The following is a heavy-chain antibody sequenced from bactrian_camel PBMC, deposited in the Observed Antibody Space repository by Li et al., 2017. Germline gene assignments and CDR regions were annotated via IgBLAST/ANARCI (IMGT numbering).Heavy chain of an antibody. Sequence: VQLVESGGGSVQAGGSLRLSCAVSGYIWSTYCISWFRQVPGKERERVAHIYVGDGSTYYPDSVKGRFTISQDNAKTTVYLQMNSLKPEDTAMYYCATGWGPNTNCSGGYRPKFWGQGTQVTVS. CDR1: GYIWSTYC. J-gene: IGHJ4*01. D-gene: IGHD2*01. CDR2: IYVGDGST. V-gene: IGHV3S40*01. CDR3: ATGWGPNTNCSGGYRPKF.